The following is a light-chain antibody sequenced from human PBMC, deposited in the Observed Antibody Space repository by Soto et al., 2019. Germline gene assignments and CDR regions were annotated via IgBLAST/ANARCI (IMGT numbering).Light chain of an antibody. Sequence: DIVMTQSPDSLAVSLGERATINCKSSQSVSYSSNNKNYLAWYQQKPRQPPKLLIGWASTRGSGVPDRFSGSGSGTDFTLTISRLQAEDVAVYFCQQYYSSPRTFGQGTRWISN. CDR3: QQYYSSPRT. V-gene: IGKV4-1*01. J-gene: IGKJ1*01. CDR2: WAS. CDR1: QSVSYSSNNKNY.